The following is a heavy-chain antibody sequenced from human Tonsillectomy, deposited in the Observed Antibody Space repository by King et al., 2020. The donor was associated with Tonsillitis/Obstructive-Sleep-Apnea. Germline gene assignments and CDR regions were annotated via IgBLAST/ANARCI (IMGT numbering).Heavy chain of an antibody. V-gene: IGHV4-34*01. CDR1: GGSFSDYY. CDR2: INPSGGT. Sequence: VQLQQWGAGLLKPSEPLSLTCAVYGGSFSDYYWSWIRQPPGKGLEWIGEINPSGGTKYNPSLKSRVTMLLDTSKNQFSLKLSSVTAADTAVYYCARGDILTGYYASTDFDYWGQGTLVTVSS. CDR3: ARGDILTGYYASTDFDY. J-gene: IGHJ4*02. D-gene: IGHD3-9*01.